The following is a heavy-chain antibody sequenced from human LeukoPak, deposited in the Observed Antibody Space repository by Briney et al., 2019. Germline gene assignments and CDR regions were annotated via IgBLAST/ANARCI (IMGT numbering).Heavy chain of an antibody. J-gene: IGHJ4*02. CDR3: ARGGTGAFDY. D-gene: IGHD2-8*02. Sequence: GGSLRLSCTASGFSFSDYYMSWIRQAPGKGQEWISYISSRSTYISDADSVKGRFTISRDNAKNLLFLQMNSLRVEDTALYYCARGGTGAFDYWGQGILVTVSS. CDR2: ISSRSTYI. V-gene: IGHV3-11*06. CDR1: GFSFSDYY.